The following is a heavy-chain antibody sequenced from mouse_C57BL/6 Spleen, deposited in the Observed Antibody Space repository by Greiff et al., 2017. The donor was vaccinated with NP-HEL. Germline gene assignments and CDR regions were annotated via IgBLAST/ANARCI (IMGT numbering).Heavy chain of an antibody. CDR3: ARAGSVTGYAMDD. Sequence: EVMLVESGGGLVQPGGSLKLSCAASGFTFSDYGMAWVRQAPRKGPEWVAFISNLAYSIYYADTVTGRFTISRENAKNTLYLEMSSLRSEDTAMYYCARAGSVTGYAMDDWGQGTSVTVSS. CDR1: GFTFSDYG. D-gene: IGHD2-13*01. J-gene: IGHJ4*01. CDR2: ISNLAYSI. V-gene: IGHV5-15*01.